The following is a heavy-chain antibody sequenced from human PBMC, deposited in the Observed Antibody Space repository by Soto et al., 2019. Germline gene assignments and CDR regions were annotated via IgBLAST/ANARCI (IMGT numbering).Heavy chain of an antibody. CDR2: INPNSDNT. CDR1: GYTFTGYY. Sequence: RASVKVSCKASGYTFTGYYIHWVRQAPGQGLEWMGWINPNSDNTNYAQKFQGWVTMTRDTSISTAYMELSRLTSDDTAVYYCARGPNYGDYGSFYSMDVGGKGPRVTVS. J-gene: IGHJ6*03. V-gene: IGHV1-2*04. D-gene: IGHD4-17*01. CDR3: ARGPNYGDYGSFYSMDV.